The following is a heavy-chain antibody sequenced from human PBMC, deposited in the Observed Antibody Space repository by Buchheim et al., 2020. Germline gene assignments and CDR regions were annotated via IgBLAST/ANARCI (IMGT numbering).Heavy chain of an antibody. CDR3: ARDWWAAYDSSGYLDY. Sequence: QVQLVQSGAEVKKPGSSVKVSCKASGGTFSSYAISWVRQAPGQGLERMGGINAGNGNTKYSQKFQGRVTITRDTSASTAYMELSSLRSEDTAVYYCARDWWAAYDSSGYLDYWGQGTL. V-gene: IGHV1-3*01. J-gene: IGHJ4*02. D-gene: IGHD3-22*01. CDR1: GGTFSSYA. CDR2: INAGNGNT.